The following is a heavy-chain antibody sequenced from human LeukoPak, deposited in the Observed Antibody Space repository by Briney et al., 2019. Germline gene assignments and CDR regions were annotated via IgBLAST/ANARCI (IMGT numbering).Heavy chain of an antibody. Sequence: VASVKVSCKASGGTFSSYAISWVRQAPGQGLEWMGGIIPIFGTANYAQKFQGRVTITTDESTSTAYMELSSLRSEDTAVYYCARDRFRVGATTHGPFDYWGQGTLVTVSS. CDR1: GGTFSSYA. CDR3: ARDRFRVGATTHGPFDY. J-gene: IGHJ4*02. CDR2: IIPIFGTA. V-gene: IGHV1-69*05. D-gene: IGHD1-26*01.